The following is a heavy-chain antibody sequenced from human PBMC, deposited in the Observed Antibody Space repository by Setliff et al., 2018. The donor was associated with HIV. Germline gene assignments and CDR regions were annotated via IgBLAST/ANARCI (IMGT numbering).Heavy chain of an antibody. CDR3: ARGTYYYDSSGHGHDALEL. D-gene: IGHD3-22*01. J-gene: IGHJ3*01. CDR1: GGSVSSSNYF. Sequence: NPSETLSLTCTVSGGSVSSSNYFWNWIRQPAGKGLEWIGHVSASGSTSYNPSLRSRVAISEDTSKNQFSVKLKSVTAADTAVYFCARGTYYYDSSGHGHDALELWGQGTMVTVSS. V-gene: IGHV4-61*09. CDR2: VSASGST.